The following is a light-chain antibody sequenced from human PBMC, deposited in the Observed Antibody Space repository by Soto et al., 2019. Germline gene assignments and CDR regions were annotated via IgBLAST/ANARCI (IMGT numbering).Light chain of an antibody. Sequence: ILMTQSPATLSVSPGERATLSCRASQSGSNNLAWYQQKPGQAPRLLIYDASTRATGIPARFSGSGSGTEFTLTISGLQSEDLAVYYCHQYNNWPPWTFGHGTKVEIK. CDR1: QSGSNN. V-gene: IGKV3-15*01. CDR3: HQYNNWPPWT. J-gene: IGKJ1*01. CDR2: DAS.